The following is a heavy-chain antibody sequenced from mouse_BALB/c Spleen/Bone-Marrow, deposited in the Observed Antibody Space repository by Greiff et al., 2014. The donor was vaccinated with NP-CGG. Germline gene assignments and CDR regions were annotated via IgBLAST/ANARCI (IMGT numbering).Heavy chain of an antibody. D-gene: IGHD1-1*01. CDR3: ARSGSSSGYFDY. CDR1: GFTFSSFA. V-gene: IGHV5-17*02. J-gene: IGHJ2*01. Sequence: EVNLVESGRGLVQPGGSRKLSCAASGFTFSSFAMHWVRQAPEKGLEWVAYISSGSSTIYYADTVMGRFTISRDNPKNTLFLQMTSLRSEDTAMYYCARSGSSSGYFDYWGQGTTLTVSS. CDR2: ISSGSSTI.